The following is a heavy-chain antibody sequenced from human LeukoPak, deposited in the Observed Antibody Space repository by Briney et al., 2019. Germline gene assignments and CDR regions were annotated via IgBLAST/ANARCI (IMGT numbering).Heavy chain of an antibody. V-gene: IGHV1-18*01. J-gene: IGHJ4*02. CDR2: ISAYNGNT. Sequence: GASVKVSCKASGYTFTSYGISWVRQAPGQGLEWMGWISAYNGNTNYAQKLQGRVTMTTDTSTSTAYMELRSLRSDDTAVYYCARAIVFSGSPTGIDYLGQGTQVTVSS. CDR1: GYTFTSYG. CDR3: ARAIVFSGSPTGIDY. D-gene: IGHD1-26*01.